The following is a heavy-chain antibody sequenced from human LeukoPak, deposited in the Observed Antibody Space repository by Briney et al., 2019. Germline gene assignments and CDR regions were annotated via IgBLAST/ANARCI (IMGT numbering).Heavy chain of an antibody. V-gene: IGHV4-34*08. D-gene: IGHD3-10*01. CDR1: GFTFSSYW. J-gene: IGHJ4*02. CDR3: AGRRGRGSGR. Sequence: GSLRLSCAASGFTFSSYWMHWVRQAPGEGLEWIGEINHSGSTNYNPSLKSRVTISVDTSKNQFSLKLSSVTAADTAVYYCAGRRGRGSGRWGQGTLVTVSS. CDR2: INHSGST.